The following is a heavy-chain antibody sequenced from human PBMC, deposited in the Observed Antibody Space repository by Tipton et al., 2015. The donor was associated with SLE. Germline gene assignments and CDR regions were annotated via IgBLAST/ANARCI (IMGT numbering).Heavy chain of an antibody. CDR3: ARVLLKNWNTDY. CDR2: INSDGSST. J-gene: IGHJ4*02. D-gene: IGHD1/OR15-1a*01. CDR1: GFTFSSYA. V-gene: IGHV3-74*01. Sequence: SLRLSCAASGFTFSSYAMSWVRQAPGKGLVWVSRINSDGSSTSYADSVKGRFTISRDNAKNTLYLQMNSLRAEDTAVYYCARVLLKNWNTDYWGQGTLVTVSS.